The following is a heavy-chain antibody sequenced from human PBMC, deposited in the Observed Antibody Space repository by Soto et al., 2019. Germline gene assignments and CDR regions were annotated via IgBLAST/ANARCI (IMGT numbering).Heavy chain of an antibody. D-gene: IGHD3-22*01. J-gene: IGHJ3*02. CDR3: ARAYTKNGKKTYYYDSSGPAFDI. CDR1: GGSISSYY. Sequence: SEPLSLTCTVSGGSISSYYLSWIRPPPGKGLEWIGYIYYSGSTNYNPSLKSRVTISVDTSKNQFSLKLSSVTAADTAVYYCARAYTKNGKKTYYYDSSGPAFDIWGQGTMVTVS. V-gene: IGHV4-59*12. CDR2: IYYSGST.